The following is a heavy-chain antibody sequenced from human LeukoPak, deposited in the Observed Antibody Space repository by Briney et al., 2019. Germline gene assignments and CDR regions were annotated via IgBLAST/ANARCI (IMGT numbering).Heavy chain of an antibody. D-gene: IGHD3-3*01. V-gene: IGHV3-74*01. CDR2: ISSDGSST. CDR3: ARGITSKTWIDP. Sequence: GGSLRLSCAASGXTFSTYWMHWVRQAPGKGLVWVSRISSDGSSTTYADSVKGRFTISRDNARDTLYLQMNSLRAEDTAVYYCARGITSKTWIDPWGQGTLVTVSS. J-gene: IGHJ5*02. CDR1: GXTFSTYW.